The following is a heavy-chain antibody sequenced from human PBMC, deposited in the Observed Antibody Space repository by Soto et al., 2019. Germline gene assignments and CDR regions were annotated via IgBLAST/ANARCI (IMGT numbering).Heavy chain of an antibody. CDR3: GRGRSGQIVVFY. CDR1: GYPFTGHY. V-gene: IGHV1-2*02. J-gene: IGHJ4*02. CDR2: IGPESGAT. Sequence: GXSVKVACKASGYPFTGHYIHWVRQAPEQGPEWMGEIGPESGATRYAQKFQGRVTMTRDTSITTVYMELKNLSPDDTAVYYCGRGRSGQIVVFYWGQGTPVTVPS. D-gene: IGHD1-26*01.